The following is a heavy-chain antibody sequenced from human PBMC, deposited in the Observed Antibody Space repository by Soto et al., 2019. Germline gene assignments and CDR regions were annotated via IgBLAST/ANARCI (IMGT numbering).Heavy chain of an antibody. CDR1: GFTVSSNY. CDR3: ARDQVITFGGVIVLQPNKTDKKLNYYYYGMDV. J-gene: IGHJ6*02. Sequence: PGGSLRLSCAASGFTVSSNYMSWVRQAPGKGLEWVSVIYSGGSTYYADSVKGRFTISRDNSKNTLYLQMNSLRAEDTAVYYCARDQVITFGGVIVLQPNKTDKKLNYYYYGMDVWGQGTTVTVSS. CDR2: IYSGGST. V-gene: IGHV3-66*01. D-gene: IGHD3-16*02.